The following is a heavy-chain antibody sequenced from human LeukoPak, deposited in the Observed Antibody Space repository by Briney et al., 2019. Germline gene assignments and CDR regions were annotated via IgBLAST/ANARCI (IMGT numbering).Heavy chain of an antibody. CDR3: ARASRRTMIPFAY. D-gene: IGHD3-22*01. V-gene: IGHV4-34*01. CDR1: GGSFSGYY. CDR2: INHSAST. J-gene: IGHJ4*02. Sequence: SETLSLTCAVDGGSFSGYYWSWVRQPPGKGLEWIGEINHSASTNYNPPLKSPLTLSVDTSKTQFSLTLRSVTAAHTAVYYCARASRRTMIPFAYGGQGPLVTASS.